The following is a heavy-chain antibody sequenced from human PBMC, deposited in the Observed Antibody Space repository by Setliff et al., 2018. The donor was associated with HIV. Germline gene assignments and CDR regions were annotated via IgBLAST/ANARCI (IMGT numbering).Heavy chain of an antibody. D-gene: IGHD5-12*01. J-gene: IGHJ6*02. V-gene: IGHV4-34*01. CDR2: INHSANT. CDR3: ARGDGYRSNDAYYDTGMDV. CDR1: GGSFSGNY. Sequence: PSETLSLTCAVYGGSFSGNYWNWIRQPPGKGLEWIGEINHSANTNYSPSLKSRVTISVDTSKNQFSLELTSVTAADTAVYFCARGDGYRSNDAYYDTGMDVWGQGITVTVSS.